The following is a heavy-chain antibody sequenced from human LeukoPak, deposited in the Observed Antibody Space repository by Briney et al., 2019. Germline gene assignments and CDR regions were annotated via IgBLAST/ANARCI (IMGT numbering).Heavy chain of an antibody. CDR1: GFTFSSYA. CDR3: AKDVSWNWFDP. CDR2: ISYDGSNK. Sequence: GRSLRLSCAASGFTFSSYAMHWVRQAPGKGLEWVAVISYDGSNKYYADSVKGRFTISRDNSKNTLYLQMNTLRAEDTAVYYCAKDVSWNWFDPWGQGTLVTVSS. J-gene: IGHJ5*02. V-gene: IGHV3-30-3*02.